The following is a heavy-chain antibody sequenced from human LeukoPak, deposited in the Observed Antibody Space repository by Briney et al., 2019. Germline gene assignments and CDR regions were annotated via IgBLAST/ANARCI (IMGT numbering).Heavy chain of an antibody. CDR1: GYTFTSYD. CDR3: ARGRTTMVRGIIRYYYYYMDV. V-gene: IGHV1-8*01. J-gene: IGHJ6*03. Sequence: GASVKVSCKASGYTFTSYDINWVRQATGQGLEWMGWMNPNSGNTGYAQKFQGRVTMTRNTSISTAYIELSSLRSEDTAVYYCARGRTTMVRGIIRYYYYYMDVWGKGTTVPVSS. CDR2: MNPNSGNT. D-gene: IGHD3-10*01.